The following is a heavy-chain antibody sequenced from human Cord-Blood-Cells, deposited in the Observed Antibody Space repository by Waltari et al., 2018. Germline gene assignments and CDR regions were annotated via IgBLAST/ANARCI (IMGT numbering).Heavy chain of an antibody. CDR2: IYPGDSDT. V-gene: IGHV5-51*03. J-gene: IGHJ3*02. Sequence: EVQLVQSGAEVKKPGASLTISCKGSGYTFPTYWIGWLRPMPGKGLEWMGIIYPGDSDTRYSPSFQGQVTISADKSISTAYLQWSSLKASDTAMYYCAGTLTGDLGDAFDIWGQGTMVTVSS. CDR1: GYTFPTYW. D-gene: IGHD7-27*01. CDR3: AGTLTGDLGDAFDI.